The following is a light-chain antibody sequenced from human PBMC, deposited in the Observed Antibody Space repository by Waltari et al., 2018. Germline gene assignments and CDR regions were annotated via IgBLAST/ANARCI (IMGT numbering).Light chain of an antibody. CDR3: QQYDAYPYT. V-gene: IGKV1-5*03. CDR1: QSIHDW. J-gene: IGKJ2*01. CDR2: QAS. Sequence: DIQLTQSPSTLSASVGDRVTITCRAGQSIHDWLAWYQQKPGKAPKVLIYQASNLQGGVPSRFSGSYSGTEFTLTISSLQPDDFATYYCQQYDAYPYTFGQGTKLEIK.